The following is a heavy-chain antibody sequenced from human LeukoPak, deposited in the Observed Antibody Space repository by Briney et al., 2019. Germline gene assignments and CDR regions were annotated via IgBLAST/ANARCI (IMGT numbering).Heavy chain of an antibody. CDR2: ISSSSTT. D-gene: IGHD3-16*01. Sequence: PGGSLRLSCAASGFTFSSYSMNWVRQAPGKGLEWVSYISSSSTTYYADSVKGRFTISRDNAKNSLYLQMNSLRAEDTAVYYCASVSGSYYYGMDVWGQGTTVTVSS. V-gene: IGHV3-48*01. CDR1: GFTFSSYS. CDR3: ASVSGSYYYGMDV. J-gene: IGHJ6*02.